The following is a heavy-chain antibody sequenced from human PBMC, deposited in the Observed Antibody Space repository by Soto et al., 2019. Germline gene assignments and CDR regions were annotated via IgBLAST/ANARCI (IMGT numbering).Heavy chain of an antibody. Sequence: GGSLRLSCAASGFTFSSYSMNWVRQAPGKGLEWISYISTTSSSIYYADSVKGRFTISRDNAKNSLFLQMNSLRDEDTAVYYCARKGVAFDYWGQGAQVTVSS. CDR2: ISTTSSSI. V-gene: IGHV3-48*02. J-gene: IGHJ4*02. CDR1: GFTFSSYS. CDR3: ARKGVAFDY. D-gene: IGHD3-3*01.